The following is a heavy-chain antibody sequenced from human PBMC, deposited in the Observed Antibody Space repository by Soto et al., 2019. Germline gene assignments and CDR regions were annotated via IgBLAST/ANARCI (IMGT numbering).Heavy chain of an antibody. Sequence: PGGSLRLSCAASGFTSSSYALSWVRQAPGKELEWVSAISGSGGSTYYADSVKGRFTISRDNSKNTLYLQMNILRAEDTAVYYCAKVSWGSSWPPPHDAFDIWGQGTMVTVSS. J-gene: IGHJ3*02. CDR1: GFTSSSYA. D-gene: IGHD6-13*01. CDR3: AKVSWGSSWPPPHDAFDI. V-gene: IGHV3-23*01. CDR2: ISGSGGST.